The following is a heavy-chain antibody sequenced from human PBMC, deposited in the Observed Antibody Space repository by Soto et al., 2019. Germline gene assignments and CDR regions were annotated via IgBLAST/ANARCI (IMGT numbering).Heavy chain of an antibody. V-gene: IGHV6-1*01. CDR2: TYYRSKCYN. CDR1: GDSVSSNSAA. J-gene: IGHJ6*02. CDR3: ERARENLLLLPSAEGPSGRYYYDYHGMDV. D-gene: IGHD2-2*01. Sequence: SQTRSLTCAISGDSVSSNSAAWNWIRQSPSRCLEWLGWTYYRSKCYNDYAVSVKSRITINPDTSKNQFSLQLNSVTPEDTAVYYSERARENLLLLPSAEGPSGRYYYDYHGMDVWGQGTTVTDSS.